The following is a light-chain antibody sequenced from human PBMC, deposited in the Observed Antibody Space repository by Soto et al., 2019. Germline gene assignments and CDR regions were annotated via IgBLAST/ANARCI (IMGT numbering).Light chain of an antibody. CDR1: QNISPW. CDR3: QQYNSGWT. J-gene: IGKJ1*01. CDR2: ETS. V-gene: IGKV1-5*03. Sequence: IQVPQSPSPLSASVGNRITITFRASQNISPWLAWYQQKPGKAPSLLIYETSSLENGVPSRFSGSGSGTEFSLTISSLQPDDSATYYCQQYNSGWTFGQGTKVDI.